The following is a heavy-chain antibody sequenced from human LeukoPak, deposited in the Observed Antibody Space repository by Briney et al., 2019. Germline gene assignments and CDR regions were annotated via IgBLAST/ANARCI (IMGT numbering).Heavy chain of an antibody. D-gene: IGHD3-22*01. J-gene: IGHJ3*02. CDR3: ARSYDSDAFDI. Sequence: SETLSLTCTVSGGSISSYYWSWIRQPPGKGLEWIGYIYYSGSTNYNPSLKSRVTISVDTSKNQFSLKLSSVTAADTAVYYCARSYDSDAFDIWGQGTMVTVPS. CDR2: IYYSGST. V-gene: IGHV4-59*01. CDR1: GGSISSYY.